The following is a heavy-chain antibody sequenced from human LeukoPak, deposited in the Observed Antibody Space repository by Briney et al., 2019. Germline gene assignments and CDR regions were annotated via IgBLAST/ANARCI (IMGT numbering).Heavy chain of an antibody. D-gene: IGHD3-10*02. CDR2: IYPGDSDT. CDR3: ARPYQVRGVIWYFDY. J-gene: IGHJ4*02. CDR1: GYSFTSYW. Sequence: GEYLKISCKGSGYSFTSYWIGWVRQMPGKGLEWMGIIYPGDSDTRYSPSFQGQVTISADKSISTAYLQWSSLKASDTAMYYCARPYQVRGVIWYFDYWGQGTLVTVSS. V-gene: IGHV5-51*01.